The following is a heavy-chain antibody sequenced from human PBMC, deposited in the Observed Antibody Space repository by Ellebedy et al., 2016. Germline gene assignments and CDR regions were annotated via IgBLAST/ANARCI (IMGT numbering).Heavy chain of an antibody. CDR3: ARSVSGWYGDS. J-gene: IGHJ4*02. Sequence: ASVKVSCKASGYTFSSYSISWVRQAPGQGLEWMGWVSPYNGNTYYAQNFQDRVTMTTDTSTTTAYMELRSLRSDDTALYYCARSVSGWYGDSWGQGTLVTVSS. CDR2: VSPYNGNT. CDR1: GYTFSSYS. V-gene: IGHV1-18*01. D-gene: IGHD6-13*01.